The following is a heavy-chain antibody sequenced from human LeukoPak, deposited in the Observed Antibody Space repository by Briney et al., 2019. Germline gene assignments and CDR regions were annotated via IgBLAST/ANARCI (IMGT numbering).Heavy chain of an antibody. D-gene: IGHD2-2*01. J-gene: IGHJ4*02. CDR1: GGTFSSYV. V-gene: IGHV1-2*02. CDR3: ARFVVVPAASD. Sequence: SSVKVSCKASGGTFSSYVISWVRQAPGQGLEWMGWINPNSGGTNYAQKFQGRVTMTRDTSISTAYMELSRLRSDDTAVYYCARFVVVPAASDWGQGTLVTVSS. CDR2: INPNSGGT.